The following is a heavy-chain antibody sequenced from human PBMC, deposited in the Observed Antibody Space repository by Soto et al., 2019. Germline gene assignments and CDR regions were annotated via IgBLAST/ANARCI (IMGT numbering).Heavy chain of an antibody. V-gene: IGHV4-31*03. J-gene: IGHJ6*02. D-gene: IGHD2-2*01. CDR3: ARDLVGVLVPAAMGYYYYGMDV. CDR1: GGSISSGGYY. CDR2: IYYSGST. Sequence: SETLSLTCTVSGGSISSGGYYWSWIRQHPRKGLEWIGYIYYSGSTYYNPSLKSRVTISVDTSKNQFSLKLSSVTAADTAVYYCARDLVGVLVPAAMGYYYYGMDVWSQRTTVTVS.